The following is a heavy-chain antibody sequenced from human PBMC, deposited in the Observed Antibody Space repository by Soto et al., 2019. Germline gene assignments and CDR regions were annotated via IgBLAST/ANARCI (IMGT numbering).Heavy chain of an antibody. J-gene: IGHJ6*02. CDR2: INHSGST. CDR3: ARSLLLWFGRLFGDPKRGMDV. Sequence: SKTLSLTCAVYGGSFSGYYWSWIRQPPGKGLEWIGEINHSGSTNYNPSLKSRVTISVDTSKNQFSLKLSSVTAADTAVYYCARSLLLWFGRLFGDPKRGMDVWGQGTTVTVSS. V-gene: IGHV4-34*01. CDR1: GGSFSGYY. D-gene: IGHD3-10*01.